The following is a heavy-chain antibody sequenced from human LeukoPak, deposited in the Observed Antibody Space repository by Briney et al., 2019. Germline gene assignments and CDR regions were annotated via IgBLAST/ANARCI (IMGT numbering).Heavy chain of an antibody. V-gene: IGHV3-23*01. Sequence: GGSLRLSCATSGFTFSSYAMSWVRQAPGKGLEWVSAISGSGGSTYYADSVKGGFTISRDNSKNTLYLQMNSLRAEDTAVYYCAKDREDYYGSGSYRWFDPWGQGTLVTVSS. CDR3: AKDREDYYGSGSYRWFDP. J-gene: IGHJ5*02. D-gene: IGHD3-10*01. CDR1: GFTFSSYA. CDR2: ISGSGGST.